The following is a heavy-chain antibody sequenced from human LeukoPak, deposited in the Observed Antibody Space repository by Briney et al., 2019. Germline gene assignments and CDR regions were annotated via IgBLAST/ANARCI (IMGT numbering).Heavy chain of an antibody. V-gene: IGHV3-66*01. CDR2: IYSDGST. CDR1: GFTVSSNY. Sequence: PGGSLRLSCAASGFTVSSNYMSWVRQAPGKGLEWVSVIYSDGSTYYADSLMGRFTISRDNSKNTLYLQMNSLRAEDTAVYYCTRDYAAAAGYWGQGTLVTVSS. J-gene: IGHJ4*02. CDR3: TRDYAAAAGY. D-gene: IGHD6-13*01.